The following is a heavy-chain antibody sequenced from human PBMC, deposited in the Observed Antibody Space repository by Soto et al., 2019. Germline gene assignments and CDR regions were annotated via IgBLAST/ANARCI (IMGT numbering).Heavy chain of an antibody. CDR2: IYSGGST. J-gene: IGHJ3*02. V-gene: IGHV3-53*01. Sequence: GSLRLSCAASGFTVSSNYMSWVRQAPGKGLEWVSVIYSGGSTYYADSVKGRFTISRDNSKNTLYLQMNSLRAEDTAVYYCARGAPRARRNAFDIWGQGTMVTVSS. CDR1: GFTVSSNY. CDR3: ARGAPRARRNAFDI.